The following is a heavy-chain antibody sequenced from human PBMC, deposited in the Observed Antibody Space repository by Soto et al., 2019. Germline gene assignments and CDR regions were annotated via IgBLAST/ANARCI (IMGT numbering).Heavy chain of an antibody. Sequence: EVQLLESGGGFIQPGGSLRLSCAASGFTFSSFAMTWVRQAPGKGLEWVSAISGGGDNTFHADSVKGRFTISRDNPKNTLYLQMNSLRAEDTAVYYCAKDSGSFDDWGQGTLVTVSS. D-gene: IGHD3-22*01. CDR1: GFTFSSFA. J-gene: IGHJ4*02. CDR2: ISGGGDNT. V-gene: IGHV3-23*01. CDR3: AKDSGSFDD.